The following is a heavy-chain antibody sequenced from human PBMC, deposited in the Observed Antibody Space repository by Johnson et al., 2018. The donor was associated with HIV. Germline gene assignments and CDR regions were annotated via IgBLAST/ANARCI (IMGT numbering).Heavy chain of an antibody. CDR3: TREDDYGLGLDI. CDR2: FSVDGETT. J-gene: IGHJ3*02. CDR1: GFTFTNNA. V-gene: IGHV3-64*01. Sequence: EVQLVESGGDLVQPGKSLRLSCVVSGFTFTNNAVHWVRQAPGKGLEYVAGFSVDGETTIYASFLKGRFSISRDNSKSTLYLQMGRLRSEDTAMYYCTREDDYGLGLDIWGQWTLVTVSS. D-gene: IGHD4/OR15-4a*01.